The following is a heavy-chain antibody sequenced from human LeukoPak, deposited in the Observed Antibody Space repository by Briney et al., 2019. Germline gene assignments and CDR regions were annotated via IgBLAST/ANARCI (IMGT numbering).Heavy chain of an antibody. CDR2: IRYDGSNK. V-gene: IGHV3-30*02. Sequence: PGGSLRLSCAASGFTFSSYGMHWVRQAPGKGLEWVAFIRYDGSNKYYADSVKGRFTISRDNSKNTLYLQMNSLRAEDTAVYYCAKEFGCSSTSCYTGERYFQHWGQGTLVTVSS. D-gene: IGHD2-2*02. CDR1: GFTFSSYG. CDR3: AKEFGCSSTSCYTGERYFQH. J-gene: IGHJ1*01.